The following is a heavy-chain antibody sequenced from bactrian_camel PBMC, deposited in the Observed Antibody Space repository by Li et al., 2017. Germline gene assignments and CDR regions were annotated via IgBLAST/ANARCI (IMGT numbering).Heavy chain of an antibody. J-gene: IGHJ4*01. V-gene: IGHV3S1*01. CDR2: IFTGGGNT. CDR1: GYDRNALC. Sequence: VQLVESGGGSVEAGGSLRLSCVASGYDRNALCMGWLRQAPGKEREGVAAIFTGGGNTYYADSVKGRFTISQDNAKNTVYLQMNSLKPEDTAMYYCAAVTNNGCGGSWYPSYSYWGQGTQVTVS. CDR3: AAVTNNGCGGSWYPSYSY. D-gene: IGHD2*01.